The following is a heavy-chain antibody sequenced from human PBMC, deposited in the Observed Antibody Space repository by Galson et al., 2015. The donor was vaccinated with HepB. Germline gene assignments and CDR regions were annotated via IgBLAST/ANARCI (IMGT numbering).Heavy chain of an antibody. CDR1: GFTFSSYE. V-gene: IGHV3-48*03. D-gene: IGHD3-16*01. CDR3: AKRVPGWGFQH. Sequence: SLRLSCAASGFTFSSYEMNWVRQAPGKGLEWISYISISDNIIYYADSVKGRFTISRDNAENSLYLQMNSLRAEDTAVYYCAKRVPGWGFQHWGQGTLVTVSS. CDR2: ISISDNII. J-gene: IGHJ1*01.